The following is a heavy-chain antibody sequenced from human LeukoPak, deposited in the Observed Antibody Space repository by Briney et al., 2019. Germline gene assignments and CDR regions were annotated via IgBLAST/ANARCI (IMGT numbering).Heavy chain of an antibody. Sequence: GGSLRLSCAASGFPFNAYWMTWVRQAPGKGLEWVANIRQDGDTKYYVDSVKGRFTISRDNAMNSLYLQMNSLRAEDTAVYYCARDYSSSWYNWFDPWGQGTLVTVSS. CDR3: ARDYSSSWYNWFDP. J-gene: IGHJ5*02. CDR2: IRQDGDTK. CDR1: GFPFNAYW. D-gene: IGHD6-13*01. V-gene: IGHV3-7*01.